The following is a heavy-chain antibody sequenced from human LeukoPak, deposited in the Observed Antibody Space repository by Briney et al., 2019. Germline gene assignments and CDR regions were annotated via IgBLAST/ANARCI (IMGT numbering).Heavy chain of an antibody. CDR1: GYSISNNYY. J-gene: IGHJ6*03. CDR3: ARQHDSYYYYYIDV. Sequence: PSETLSLTCAVSGYSISNNYYWVWIRQPPGRGLEWIGSLYHSDSAYYNTSLRSRVSMPVDTSKNQFSLTLSFVTAADTAVYYCARQHDSYYYYYIDVWGSGTTVTVSS. V-gene: IGHV4-38-2*01. CDR2: LYHSDSA.